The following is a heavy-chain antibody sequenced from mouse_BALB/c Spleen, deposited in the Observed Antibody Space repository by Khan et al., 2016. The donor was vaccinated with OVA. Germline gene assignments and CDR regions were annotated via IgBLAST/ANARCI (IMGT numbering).Heavy chain of an antibody. CDR3: ARDYYGNYYFDY. D-gene: IGHD2-1*01. Sequence: LLDSGPGLVKPSQSLSLTCSVTGYSITSGYYWNWIRQFPGNKLEWMGYISYDGSNNYNPSLKNRISITRDTSKNQFFLKLNSVTTEDTATYYCARDYYGNYYFDYWDQGTTLTVAS. V-gene: IGHV3-6*02. CDR2: ISYDGSN. J-gene: IGHJ2*01. CDR1: GYSITSGYY.